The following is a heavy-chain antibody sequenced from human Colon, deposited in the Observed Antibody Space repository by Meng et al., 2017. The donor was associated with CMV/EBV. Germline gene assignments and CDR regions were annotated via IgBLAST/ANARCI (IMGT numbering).Heavy chain of an antibody. CDR2: IDCGNGNT. D-gene: IGHD2-15*01. V-gene: IGHV1-3*01. Sequence: QVQLVHSGAEVKRPGASVRTSCKASGYTFTSHALHWVRQAPGQRLEWMGWIDCGNGNTKYSQKFHDRVTITRDTSATTVYMELSSLKSEDTAVYYCAREPPLGGYFDYWGQGTLVTVSS. J-gene: IGHJ4*02. CDR1: GYTFTSHA. CDR3: AREPPLGGYFDY.